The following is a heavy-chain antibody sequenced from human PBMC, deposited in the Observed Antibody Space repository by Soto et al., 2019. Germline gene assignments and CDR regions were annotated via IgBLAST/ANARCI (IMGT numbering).Heavy chain of an antibody. J-gene: IGHJ4*02. CDR2: INHSGST. Sequence: PSETLSLTCAVYGGSFSGYYWSWIRQPPGKGLEWIGEINHSGSTNYTPSLKSRVTISVDTSKNQFSLKLSSVTAADTAVYYCARGPGATEIYCGGGSCYVDYWGQGTLVTVSS. CDR1: GGSFSGYY. CDR3: ARGPGATEIYCGGGSCYVDY. V-gene: IGHV4-34*01. D-gene: IGHD2-15*01.